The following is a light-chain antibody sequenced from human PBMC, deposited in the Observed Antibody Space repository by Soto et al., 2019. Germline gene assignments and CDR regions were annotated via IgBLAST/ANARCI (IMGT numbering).Light chain of an antibody. V-gene: IGLV2-14*01. Sequence: QSALIQPASVSGSPGQSITISCTGTSRDVGGSNYVSWYQHHPHRAPKLLIYEVSYRPSGVSSRFSGSKSGNTASLTISGLQAGDEADYYCSSYTSSNTLEVFGVGTKVTVL. CDR2: EVS. J-gene: IGLJ1*01. CDR1: SRDVGGSNY. CDR3: SSYTSSNTLEV.